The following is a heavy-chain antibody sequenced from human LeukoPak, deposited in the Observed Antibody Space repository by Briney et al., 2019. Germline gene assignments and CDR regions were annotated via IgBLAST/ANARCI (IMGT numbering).Heavy chain of an antibody. CDR3: ATRVVGYCSGGSCLDDAFDI. CDR1: GYTFTSYD. J-gene: IGHJ3*02. V-gene: IGHV1-8*01. Sequence: GASVKVSCKASGYTFTSYDINWVRQATGQGLEWTGWMNPNSGNTGYAQKFQGRVTMTRNTSISTAYMELSSLRSEDTAVYYCATRVVGYCSGGSCLDDAFDIWGQGTMVTVSS. CDR2: MNPNSGNT. D-gene: IGHD2-15*01.